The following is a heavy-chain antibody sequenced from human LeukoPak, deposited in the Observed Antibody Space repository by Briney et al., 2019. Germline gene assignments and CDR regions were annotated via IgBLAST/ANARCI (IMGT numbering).Heavy chain of an antibody. CDR1: GGSISSYY. Sequence: SETLSLTCTVSGGSISSYYWSWIRQPAGKGLEWIGRIYTSGSTNYDPSLKSRVTMSVDTSKNQFSLKLSSVTAADTAVYYCARDRLLWFGELLGGNWFDPWGRGTLVTVSS. V-gene: IGHV4-4*07. CDR2: IYTSGST. CDR3: ARDRLLWFGELLGGNWFDP. J-gene: IGHJ5*02. D-gene: IGHD3-10*01.